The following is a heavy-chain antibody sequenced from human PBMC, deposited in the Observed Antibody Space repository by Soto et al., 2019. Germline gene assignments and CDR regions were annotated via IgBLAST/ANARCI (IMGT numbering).Heavy chain of an antibody. D-gene: IGHD1-1*01. Sequence: SEALSVICTVSGCSISSYYWSWIRQPAGKGLEWIGRIYTSGSTNYNPSLKSRVPMSVDTSKNQFSLKLSSVTAADTAVYYCARNNDSWNDAGMDVWGQGTTVTV. CDR3: ARNNDSWNDAGMDV. V-gene: IGHV4-4*07. J-gene: IGHJ6*02. CDR2: IYTSGST. CDR1: GCSISSYY.